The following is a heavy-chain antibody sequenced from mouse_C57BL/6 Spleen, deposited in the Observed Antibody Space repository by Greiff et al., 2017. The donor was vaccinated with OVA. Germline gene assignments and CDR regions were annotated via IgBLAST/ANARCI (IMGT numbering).Heavy chain of an antibody. CDR1: GYTFTSYW. J-gene: IGHJ2*01. V-gene: IGHV1-55*01. D-gene: IGHD1-1*01. CDR2: IYPGSGST. CDR3: AREMITTVVATPYCDY. Sequence: QVQLQQPGAELVKPGASVKMSCKASGYTFTSYWITWVKQRPGQGLEWIGDIYPGSGSTNYNEKFKSKATLTVDTSSSTAYMQLSSLTSEDSAVYYCAREMITTVVATPYCDYWGQGTTLTVSS.